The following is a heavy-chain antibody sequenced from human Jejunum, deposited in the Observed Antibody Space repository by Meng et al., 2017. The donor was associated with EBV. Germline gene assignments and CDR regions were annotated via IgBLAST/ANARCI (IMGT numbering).Heavy chain of an antibody. V-gene: IGHV4-39*01. D-gene: IGHD4-17*01. CDR3: VMGPDYAKSGY. CDR2: VCSSGS. J-gene: IGHJ4*02. Sequence: QLQLQESGPGPVKPSETLSLTCTFSGGSINTNIYNWGWTRQPPGKGLEWIGTVCSSGSNYNPSLKSRVTISVDTSKSQFSLKVNSVTAADTAVYYCVMGPDYAKSGYWGQGILVTVSS. CDR1: GGSINTNIYN.